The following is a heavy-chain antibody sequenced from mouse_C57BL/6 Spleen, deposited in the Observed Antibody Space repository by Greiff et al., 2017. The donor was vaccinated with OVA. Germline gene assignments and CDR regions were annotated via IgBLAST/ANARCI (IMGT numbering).Heavy chain of an antibody. CDR1: GYTFTDYY. CDR3: ASSYDYDGRD. CDR2: IYPGSGNT. J-gene: IGHJ3*01. Sequence: QVQLQQSGAELVRPGASVKLSCKASGYTFTDYYINWVKQRPGQGLEWIARIYPGSGNTYYNEKFKGKATLTAEKSSSTAYMQLSSLTSEDSAVYFCASSYDYDGRDWGQGTLVTVSA. V-gene: IGHV1-76*01. D-gene: IGHD2-4*01.